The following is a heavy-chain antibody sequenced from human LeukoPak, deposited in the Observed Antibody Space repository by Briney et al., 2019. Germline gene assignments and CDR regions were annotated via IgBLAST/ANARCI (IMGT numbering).Heavy chain of an antibody. CDR2: IHNSGRT. CDR3: ARRGTISSESYFDY. CDR1: GGSVSSYY. J-gene: IGHJ4*02. V-gene: IGHV4-4*08. Sequence: SETLSLTCSVSGGSVSSYYWSWIRQSPGKGLEWIGYIHNSGRTNYNPSLKGRVTGFVDTSKNQVSLRLSSVTAADTAVYYCARRGTISSESYFDYWGQGALVTVSS. D-gene: IGHD1-14*01.